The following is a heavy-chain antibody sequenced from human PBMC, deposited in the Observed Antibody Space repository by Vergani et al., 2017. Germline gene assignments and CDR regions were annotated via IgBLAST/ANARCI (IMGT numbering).Heavy chain of an antibody. V-gene: IGHV3-23*01. CDR1: GFTFSTYA. CDR3: VKDAGSYENFFDS. J-gene: IGHJ4*02. D-gene: IGHD1-26*01. Sequence: EVQLLESGGSLKQPGGSVRLSCAASGFTFSTYAMHWVRQAPGKGLEWVSALTGGGGSTYYAASFKGRFILSRYNSRDTLYLQMNSLRPEDTATYYCVKDAGSYENFFDSWGQGTLVPFSS. CDR2: LTGGGGST.